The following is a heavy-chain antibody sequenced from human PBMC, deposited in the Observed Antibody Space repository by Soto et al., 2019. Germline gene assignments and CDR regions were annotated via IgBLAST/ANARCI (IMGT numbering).Heavy chain of an antibody. V-gene: IGHV1-18*01. CDR2: ISAHNGNT. D-gene: IGHD6-19*01. CDR3: AREGGTIAVMYFDY. J-gene: IGHJ4*02. CDR1: GYTFTSNG. Sequence: ASVKVSCKTSGYTFTSNGISWVRQAPGQGLEWMGWISAHNGNTNYAQKIQGRVTMTTDTSTSTAYMELRSLRSDDTAVYYCAREGGTIAVMYFDYWGQGTLVTV.